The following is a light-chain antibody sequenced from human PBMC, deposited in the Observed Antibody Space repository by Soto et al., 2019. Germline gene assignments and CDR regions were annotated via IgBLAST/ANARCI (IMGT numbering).Light chain of an antibody. CDR3: QQRSNWLFT. Sequence: EILLTQSPSLLSVSPGERATLSCRASQSMGSNLAWYQQKRGQAPRLLIYGASTRATGIPARFSGSGSGTDFTLTISSLEPEDFAVYYCQQRSNWLFTFGPGTKVDIK. CDR1: QSMGSN. CDR2: GAS. J-gene: IGKJ3*01. V-gene: IGKV3-11*01.